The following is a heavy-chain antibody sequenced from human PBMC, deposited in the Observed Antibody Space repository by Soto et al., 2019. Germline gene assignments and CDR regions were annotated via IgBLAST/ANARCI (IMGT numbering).Heavy chain of an antibody. J-gene: IGHJ3*02. CDR3: ARHDPARGAHAFDI. CDR2: IYYSGNT. CDR1: GGSISNTDYY. D-gene: IGHD3-10*01. Sequence: QLQLQESGPGLVKPSETLSLTCTVSGGSISNTDYYWGWIRQPPGKGLEWIGSIYYSGNTYYNPSLKSRVTKYAEHSQHLFTLKLSSVAAADTSVFYCARHDPARGAHAFDIWGQGTMVTVSS. V-gene: IGHV4-39*01.